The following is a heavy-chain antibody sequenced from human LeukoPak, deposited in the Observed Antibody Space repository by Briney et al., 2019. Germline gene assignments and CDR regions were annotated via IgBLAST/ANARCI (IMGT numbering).Heavy chain of an antibody. CDR2: MNPNSGNT. V-gene: IGHV1-8*01. J-gene: IGHJ6*03. D-gene: IGHD4-11*01. Sequence: GASVKVSCKASGYTFTSYDINWVRKATGKGLEWMGWMNPNSGNTGYAQKFQGRVTMTRNTSISTAYMELSSLRSEDTAVYYCARRSYSNHYYYYYYMDVWGKGTTVTVSS. CDR1: GYTFTSYD. CDR3: ARRSYSNHYYYYYYMDV.